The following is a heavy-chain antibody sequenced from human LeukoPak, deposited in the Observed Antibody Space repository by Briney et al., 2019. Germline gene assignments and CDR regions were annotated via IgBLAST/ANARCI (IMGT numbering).Heavy chain of an antibody. CDR3: ARDWAAAGNRRLSFDY. J-gene: IGHJ4*02. D-gene: IGHD6-13*01. Sequence: GASVKVSCKASGYTFTSYYMHWVRQAPGQGLEWMGIINPSGGSTSCAQKFQGRVTMTRDTSTSTVYMELSSLRSEDTAVYYCARDWAAAGNRRLSFDYWGQGTLVTVSS. CDR1: GYTFTSYY. V-gene: IGHV1-46*01. CDR2: INPSGGST.